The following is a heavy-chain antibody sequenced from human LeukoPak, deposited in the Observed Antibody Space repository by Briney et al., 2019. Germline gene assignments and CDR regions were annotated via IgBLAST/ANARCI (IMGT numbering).Heavy chain of an antibody. J-gene: IGHJ2*01. CDR1: GFIFSDYY. CDR3: ATAVTRRRLEWNFDL. CDR2: ISSPGTTI. D-gene: IGHD4-17*01. V-gene: IGHV3-11*04. Sequence: PGGSLRLSCAASGFIFSDYYMSWIRQAPGKGLEWISYISSPGTTIYYVDSVKGRFTISRDNAKNSLSLQMDSLRAEDTAVYYCATAVTRRRLEWNFDLWGRGTLVTVSS.